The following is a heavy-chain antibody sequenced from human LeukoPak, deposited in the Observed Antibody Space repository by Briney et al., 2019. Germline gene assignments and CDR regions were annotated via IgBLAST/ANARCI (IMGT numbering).Heavy chain of an antibody. Sequence: GASVKVSCKASGYTFTGYYMHWVRQAPGQGLEWMGWINPNSGSTNYAQKFQGRVTMTRDTSISTAYMELSRLRSDDTAVYYCARVPGYSSSWYDYWGQGTLVTVSS. D-gene: IGHD6-13*01. J-gene: IGHJ4*02. CDR3: ARVPGYSSSWYDY. V-gene: IGHV1-2*02. CDR2: INPNSGST. CDR1: GYTFTGYY.